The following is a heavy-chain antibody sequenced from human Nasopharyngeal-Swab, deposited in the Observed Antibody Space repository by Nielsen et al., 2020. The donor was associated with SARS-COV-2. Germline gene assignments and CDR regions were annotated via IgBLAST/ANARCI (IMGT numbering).Heavy chain of an antibody. CDR3: ARDPLGTNYFDY. D-gene: IGHD3/OR15-3a*01. V-gene: IGHV1-69*01. Sequence: WVRQAPGQGLEWMGRINPNSGGTNYAQKFQGRVTITADESTSTAYMELSSLRSEDTAVYYCARDPLGTNYFDYWGQGTLVTVSS. CDR2: INPNSGGT. J-gene: IGHJ4*02.